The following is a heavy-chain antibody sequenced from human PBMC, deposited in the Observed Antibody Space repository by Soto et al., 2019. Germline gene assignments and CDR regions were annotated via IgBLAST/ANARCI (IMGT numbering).Heavy chain of an antibody. V-gene: IGHV4-4*02. CDR3: ASVPMFEGGDYYFDY. CDR2: IYNSGSA. J-gene: IGHJ4*02. D-gene: IGHD3-16*01. CDR1: SGSISSSHW. Sequence: SETLSLTCAVSSGSISSSHWWRWVRQPPGKGLEWIGEIYNSGSASYNHSLKSRVTISVDKSRNQFSLKLSSVTAADTAVYYCASVPMFEGGDYYFDYWGQGTLVTVSS.